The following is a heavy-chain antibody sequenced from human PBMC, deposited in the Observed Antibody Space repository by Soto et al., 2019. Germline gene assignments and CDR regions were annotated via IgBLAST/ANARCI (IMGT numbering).Heavy chain of an antibody. CDR3: ARDALAFWSGYYMDYGMDV. CDR2: ISAYNGNT. V-gene: IGHV1-18*04. D-gene: IGHD3-3*01. J-gene: IGHJ6*02. CDR1: GYTFTSYG. Sequence: ASVKVSCKASGYTFTSYGISWVRQAPGQGLEWMGWISAYNGNTNYAQKLQGRVTMTTDTSTSTAYMELRSLRSDDTAVYYCARDALAFWSGYYMDYGMDVWGQGTTVTVSS.